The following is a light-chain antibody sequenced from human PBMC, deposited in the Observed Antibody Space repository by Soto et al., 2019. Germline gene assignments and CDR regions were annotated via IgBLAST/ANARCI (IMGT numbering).Light chain of an antibody. CDR1: QAVSTW. Sequence: DIQMTQSPSSVSASVGDTVTITWRASQAVSTWLAWYQQKPGGAPKLLIYAASTLQSGVPSRFSGSGSGTDFTLTIRSLQPEDFATYYCQQGASFPRTFGGGTKVEIK. CDR2: AAS. CDR3: QQGASFPRT. V-gene: IGKV1-12*01. J-gene: IGKJ4*01.